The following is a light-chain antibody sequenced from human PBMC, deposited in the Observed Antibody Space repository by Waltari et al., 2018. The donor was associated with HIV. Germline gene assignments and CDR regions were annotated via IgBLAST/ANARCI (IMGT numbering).Light chain of an antibody. CDR3: YSTESNGNHRV. V-gene: IGLV3-10*01. J-gene: IGLJ3*02. CDR1: TLPKKY. Sequence: SYELTQPPSVSVSPGQMARLTCSGDTLPKKYAHWYQQKSGQAPVLVIYEDIKRPSGIPERFSGSSSGTMAILTISGAQVEDEADYYCYSTESNGNHRVFGGGTKLTVL. CDR2: EDI.